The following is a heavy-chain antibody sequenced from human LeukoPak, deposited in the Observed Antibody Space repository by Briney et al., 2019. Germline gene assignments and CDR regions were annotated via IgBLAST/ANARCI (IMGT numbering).Heavy chain of an antibody. J-gene: IGHJ6*03. CDR2: MNPNSGNT. CDR3: ARGPSSWYGLSGRRYMGV. D-gene: IGHD6-13*01. Sequence: GASVKVSCKASGYTFTSYDINWVRQATGQGLEWMGWMNPNSGNTGYAQKFQGRVTITRNTSISTAYMELSSLRSEDTAVYYCARGPSSWYGLSGRRYMGVWGKGTTVTVSS. CDR1: GYTFTSYD. V-gene: IGHV1-8*03.